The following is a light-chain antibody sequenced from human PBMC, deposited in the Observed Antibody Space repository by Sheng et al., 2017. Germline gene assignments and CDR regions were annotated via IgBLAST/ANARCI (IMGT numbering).Light chain of an antibody. CDR2: EDN. V-gene: IGLV2-14*02. CDR1: SSDVVSYNL. J-gene: IGLJ2*01. CDR3: NSYTSSNTLVV. Sequence: QSALTQPASVSGSPGQSITISCTGTSSDVVSYNLVSWYQQHPGKAPKLMIYEDNKRPSGVSTRFSGSKSGNTASLTISGLQAEDEADYYCNSYTSSNTLVVFGGGTKVTVL.